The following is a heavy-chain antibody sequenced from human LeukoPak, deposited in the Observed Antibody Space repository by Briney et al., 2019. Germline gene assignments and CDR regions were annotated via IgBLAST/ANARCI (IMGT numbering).Heavy chain of an antibody. CDR1: GFTFSNYG. J-gene: IGHJ6*02. V-gene: IGHV3-21*01. CDR2: ISSSSSYI. D-gene: IGHD1-26*01. CDR3: ARSGSSLYYYTLDV. Sequence: PGGSLRLSCAASGFTFSNYGMNWVRQAPGKGLEWVSSISSSSSYIYYADSMRGRFIISRDNAKNSLYLEMNSLRADDTAVYYCARSGSSLYYYTLDVWGLGTTVTVSS.